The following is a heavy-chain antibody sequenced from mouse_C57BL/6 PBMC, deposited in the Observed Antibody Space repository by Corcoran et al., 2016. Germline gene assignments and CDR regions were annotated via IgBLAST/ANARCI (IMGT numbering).Heavy chain of an antibody. D-gene: IGHD2-4*01. J-gene: IGHJ2*01. CDR2: INPNNGGT. V-gene: IGHV1-26*01. Sequence: EVQLQQSGPELVKPGASVKISCKASGYTFTDYYMNWVKQSHGKSLEWIGDINPNNGGTSYNQKFKGKATLTVDTSSSTAYMELNSLTSEDSAVYYCARLGDYPYFDYWGQGTTLTVSS. CDR3: ARLGDYPYFDY. CDR1: GYTFTDYY.